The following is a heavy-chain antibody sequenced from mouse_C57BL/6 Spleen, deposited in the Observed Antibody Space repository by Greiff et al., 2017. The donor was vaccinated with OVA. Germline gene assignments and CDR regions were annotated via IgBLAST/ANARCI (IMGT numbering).Heavy chain of an antibody. D-gene: IGHD1-1*01. CDR1: GFTFSDYG. J-gene: IGHJ2*01. V-gene: IGHV5-17*01. Sequence: EVQVVESGGGLVKPGGSLKLSCAASGFTFSDYGMHWVRQAPEKGLEWVAYISSGSSPIYYADTVKGRFTISRDNAKNALFLKVTSLRSEDTDMYYCARSYGSSYPYCFDYWGQGTTLTVSS. CDR2: ISSGSSPI. CDR3: ARSYGSSYPYCFDY.